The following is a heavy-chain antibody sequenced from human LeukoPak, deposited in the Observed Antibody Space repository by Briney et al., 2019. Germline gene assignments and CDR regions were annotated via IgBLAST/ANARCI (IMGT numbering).Heavy chain of an antibody. CDR2: ISAYNGNT. J-gene: IGHJ4*02. Sequence: ASVKVSCTASGGTFSSYAISWVRQAPGQGLEWMGWISAYNGNTNYAQKLQGRVTMTTDTSTSTAYMELRSLRSDDTAVYYCAREGTYYDSSGYYDYWGQGTLVTVSS. CDR1: GGTFSSYA. D-gene: IGHD3-22*01. CDR3: AREGTYYDSSGYYDY. V-gene: IGHV1-18*01.